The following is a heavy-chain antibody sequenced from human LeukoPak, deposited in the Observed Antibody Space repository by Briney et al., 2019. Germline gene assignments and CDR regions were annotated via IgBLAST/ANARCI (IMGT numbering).Heavy chain of an antibody. CDR1: GFTFSSYG. D-gene: IGHD1-14*01. CDR2: IWYDGSNK. Sequence: GGSLRLSCAASGFTFSSYGMHWVRQAPGKGLEWVAVIWYDGSNKYYADSVKGRLTISRDNSKNTLYLQMNSLRAEDTAVYYCAKDRRYEGVPFDPWGQGTLVTVSS. J-gene: IGHJ5*02. V-gene: IGHV3-33*06. CDR3: AKDRRYEGVPFDP.